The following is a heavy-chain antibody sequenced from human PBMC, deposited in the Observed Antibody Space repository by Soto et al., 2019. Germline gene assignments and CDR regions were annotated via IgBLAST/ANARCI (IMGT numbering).Heavy chain of an antibody. CDR3: ARGSGIVALPGELEDVNYDY. CDR2: INESGST. Sequence: QVQLQQWGAGLVKPSETLSLSCAVYGQSFSGHSWAWIRQPPGKGLEWIGEINESGSTYYNPSLTGRVTISADTSKNQFSLKLSSVSAADTAAYFCARGSGIVALPGELEDVNYDYWGQGTLVNVSS. D-gene: IGHD1-1*01. V-gene: IGHV4-34*01. J-gene: IGHJ4*02. CDR1: GQSFSGHS.